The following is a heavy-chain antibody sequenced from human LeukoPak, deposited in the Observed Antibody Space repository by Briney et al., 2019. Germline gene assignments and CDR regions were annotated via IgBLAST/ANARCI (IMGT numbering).Heavy chain of an antibody. D-gene: IGHD6-13*01. V-gene: IGHV3-30*18. J-gene: IGHJ4*02. CDR2: ISYDGSTK. Sequence: GGSLRLSWAASGXTFSSYGMHWVRQAPGKGLEWVAVISYDGSTKYFGDSVKGRFTISRDNSKNTLYLQMNSLRTEDTAVYYCAKETYSTSWQLDSWGQGTLVTVSS. CDR1: GXTFSSYG. CDR3: AKETYSTSWQLDS.